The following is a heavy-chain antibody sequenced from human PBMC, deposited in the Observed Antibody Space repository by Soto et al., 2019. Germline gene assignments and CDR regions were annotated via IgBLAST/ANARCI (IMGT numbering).Heavy chain of an antibody. J-gene: IGHJ3*02. D-gene: IGHD3-22*01. V-gene: IGHV1-69*13. CDR3: ARVTRDSSGQPSTTRYAFDI. CDR2: IIPIFGTA. CDR1: GGTFSSYA. Sequence: SVKVSCKASGGTFSSYAIGWVRQAPGQGLEWMGGIIPIFGTANYAQKFQGRVTITADESTSTAYMELSSLRSEDTAVYYCARVTRDSSGQPSTTRYAFDIWGQGTMGTVSS.